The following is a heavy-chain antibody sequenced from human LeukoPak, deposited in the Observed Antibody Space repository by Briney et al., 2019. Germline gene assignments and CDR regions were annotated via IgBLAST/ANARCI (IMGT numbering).Heavy chain of an antibody. J-gene: IGHJ4*02. CDR1: GGPFSGYY. CDR2: INHSGST. Sequence: SETLSLTCAVYGGPFSGYYWSWIRQPPGKGLEWIGEINHSGSTNYNPSLKSRVTISVDTSKNQFSLKLSSVTAADTAVYYCARGRYCAYWGQGTLVTVSS. V-gene: IGHV4-34*01. D-gene: IGHD2-21*01. CDR3: ARGRYCAY.